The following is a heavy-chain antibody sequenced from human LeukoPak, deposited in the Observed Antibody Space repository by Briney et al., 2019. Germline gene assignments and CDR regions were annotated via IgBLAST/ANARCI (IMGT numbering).Heavy chain of an antibody. CDR1: GFSFSGSA. J-gene: IGHJ3*02. Sequence: GGSLRLSCAASGFSFSGSALHWVRQAPGRGLEWVGRIRSKANGYTTAYGASMKGRFTISRDDSKRTAYVQMNSLKIEDTAVYYCTRLGGGDAFDIWGPGTMVTVSS. CDR3: TRLGGGDAFDI. V-gene: IGHV3-73*01. CDR2: IRSKANGYTT.